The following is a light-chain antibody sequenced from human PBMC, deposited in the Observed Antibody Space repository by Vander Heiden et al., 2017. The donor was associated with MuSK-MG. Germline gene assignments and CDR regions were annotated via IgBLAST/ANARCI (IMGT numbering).Light chain of an antibody. J-gene: IGLJ2*01. V-gene: IGLV3-25*03. Sequence: SYELTQPPSVSVSPGQTARITCPGDALPKQYAYWYQQKPGQAPGLVIYKDSERPSGIPEPFSGSSSGTTVTLTISGVQAEDEADYYCQSADSSGTYKGVFGGGTKLTVL. CDR1: ALPKQY. CDR2: KDS. CDR3: QSADSSGTYKGV.